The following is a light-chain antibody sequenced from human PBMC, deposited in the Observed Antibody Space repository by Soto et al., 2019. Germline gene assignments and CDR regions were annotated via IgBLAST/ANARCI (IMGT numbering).Light chain of an antibody. CDR2: KGS. CDR3: QQYAAQSPWT. CDR1: QSLPSTW. Sequence: DVQMTQSPSTLSASVGDKVTITCRASQSLPSTWLAWFQQRPGKAPNVLIHKGSALASGVSSRFSGSGSGTEFTLTISSLQPDDFATYFCQQYAAQSPWTFGQWTRV. V-gene: IGKV1-5*03. J-gene: IGKJ1*01.